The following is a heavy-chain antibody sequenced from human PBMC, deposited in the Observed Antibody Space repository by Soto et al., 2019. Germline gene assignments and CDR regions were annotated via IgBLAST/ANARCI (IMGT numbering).Heavy chain of an antibody. V-gene: IGHV3-30*18. Sequence: QVQLVESGGGVVQPGRSLRLSCAASGFTFSSYGMHWVRQAPGKGLEWVAVISYDGSNKYYADSVKGRFTISRDNSKNTLYMQMNSRRAEDTAVYYCAKDRGGLRSSSWYDSYYYYYGMDVWGQGTTVTVSS. CDR1: GFTFSSYG. J-gene: IGHJ6*02. D-gene: IGHD6-13*01. CDR3: AKDRGGLRSSSWYDSYYYYYGMDV. CDR2: ISYDGSNK.